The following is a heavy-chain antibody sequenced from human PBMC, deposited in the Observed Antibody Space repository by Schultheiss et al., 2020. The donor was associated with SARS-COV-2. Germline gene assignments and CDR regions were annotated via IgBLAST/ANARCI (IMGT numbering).Heavy chain of an antibody. D-gene: IGHD2-2*03. CDR1: GYTFTGYY. CDR3: ARCGYCSSTSCYYYYYMDV. V-gene: IGHV1-18*04. J-gene: IGHJ6*03. CDR2: ISAYNGNT. Sequence: ASVKVSCKASGYTFTGYYMHWVRQAPGQGLEWMGWISAYNGNTNYAQKLQGRVTMTTDTSTSTAYMELRSLRSDDTAVYYCARCGYCSSTSCYYYYYMDVWGKGTTVTVSS.